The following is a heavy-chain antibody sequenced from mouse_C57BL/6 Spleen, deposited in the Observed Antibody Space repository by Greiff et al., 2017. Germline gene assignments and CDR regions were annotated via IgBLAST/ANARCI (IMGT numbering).Heavy chain of an antibody. J-gene: IGHJ4*01. D-gene: IGHD1-1*02. Sequence: QVQLQQPGAELVMPGASVKLSCKASGYTFTSYWMHWVKQRPGQGLEWIGEIDPSDSYTNYNQKFKGKSTLTVDKSSSTAYMQLSSLTSEDSAVYYCATGTYYDPYYYAMDYWGQGTSVTVSA. CDR3: ATGTYYDPYYYAMDY. V-gene: IGHV1-69*01. CDR1: GYTFTSYW. CDR2: IDPSDSYT.